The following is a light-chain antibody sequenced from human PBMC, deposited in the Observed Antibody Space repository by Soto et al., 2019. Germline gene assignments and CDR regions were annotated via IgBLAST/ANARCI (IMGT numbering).Light chain of an antibody. CDR2: GTS. J-gene: IGKJ3*01. CDR3: QQYGDSLCT. Sequence: EIVLTQSPGTLSLSPGERATLSCRASQSLTSNYLAWYQQKPGQAPRLLISGTSNRATGIPDRFSGSGSGTNFTLTISRLEPDDFAVYYCQQYGDSLCTFGPGTKVDIK. V-gene: IGKV3-20*01. CDR1: QSLTSNY.